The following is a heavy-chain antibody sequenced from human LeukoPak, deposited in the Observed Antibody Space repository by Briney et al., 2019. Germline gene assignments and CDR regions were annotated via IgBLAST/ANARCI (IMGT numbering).Heavy chain of an antibody. CDR2: ISPDGSYT. CDR1: GFTFSDSW. D-gene: IGHD7-27*01. Sequence: GGSLRLSCAASGFTFSDSWMHWVRQAPGKGPVWVSRISPDGSYTTYADSVKGRCTISRDNAKNTLYLQIRSLRAEDTAVYYCVRDMWGTFEYWDQGALVTVSS. V-gene: IGHV3-74*01. J-gene: IGHJ4*02. CDR3: VRDMWGTFEY.